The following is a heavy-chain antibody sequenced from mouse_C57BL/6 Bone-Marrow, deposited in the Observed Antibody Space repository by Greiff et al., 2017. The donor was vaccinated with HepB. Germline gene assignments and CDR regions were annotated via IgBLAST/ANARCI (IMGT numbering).Heavy chain of an antibody. CDR3: ALYYGSSYAGYFDV. D-gene: IGHD1-1*01. CDR2: IYPRSGNT. V-gene: IGHV1-81*01. Sequence: VQLQQSGAELARPGASVKLSCKASGYTFTSYGISWVKQRTGQGLEWIGEIYPRSGNTYYNEKFKGKATLTADKSSSTAYMELRSLTSEDSAVYFCALYYGSSYAGYFDVWGRGTTVTVSS. J-gene: IGHJ1*03. CDR1: GYTFTSYG.